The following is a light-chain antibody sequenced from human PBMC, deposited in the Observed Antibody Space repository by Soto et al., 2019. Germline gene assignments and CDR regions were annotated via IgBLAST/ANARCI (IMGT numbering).Light chain of an antibody. Sequence: EIVLTQSPDTLSLSPGERATLSCRASQSVRSNYLAWYQQKPSQAPRFLIYDASSRATGIPDRFSGSRSGTAFTLTISRLAPEDFAVYYCQQSGSTPLTFGGGTKVDIK. CDR3: QQSGSTPLT. V-gene: IGKV3-20*01. CDR1: QSVRSNY. CDR2: DAS. J-gene: IGKJ4*01.